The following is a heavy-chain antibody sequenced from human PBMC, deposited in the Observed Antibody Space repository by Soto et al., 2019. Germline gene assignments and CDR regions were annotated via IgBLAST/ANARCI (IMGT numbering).Heavy chain of an antibody. Sequence: KFQGRVTITRDTSASTAYMELSSLRSEDTAVYYCARDFIAAQDYWGQGTLVTVSS. V-gene: IGHV1-3*01. CDR3: ARDFIAAQDY. D-gene: IGHD6-6*01. J-gene: IGHJ4*02.